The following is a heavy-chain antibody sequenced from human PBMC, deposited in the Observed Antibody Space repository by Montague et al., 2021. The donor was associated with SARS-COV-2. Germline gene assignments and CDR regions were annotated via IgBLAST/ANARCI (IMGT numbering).Heavy chain of an antibody. J-gene: IGHJ6*02. V-gene: IGHV4-61*09. CDR1: GGSISSGSYY. D-gene: IGHD1-26*01. Sequence: TLSLTCTVSGGSISSGSYYWSWIRQPAGKGLEWIGHIYTSGSTNYNPSLKSRVTISVHSSNNQFSLKLSSVTAADTAVYYCARESGSPTYYFYYGVDVWGQGTTVTVSS. CDR2: IYTSGST. CDR3: ARESGSPTYYFYYGVDV.